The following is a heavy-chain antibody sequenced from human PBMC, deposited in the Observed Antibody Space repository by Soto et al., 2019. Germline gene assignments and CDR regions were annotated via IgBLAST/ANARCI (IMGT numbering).Heavy chain of an antibody. CDR2: IYYTGSA. CDR3: ATWGRRGWYVAH. Sequence: SETLSLTFTVSGGSISSGSYYWNWMRQRPGKGLEWIGYIYYTGSADYNPSLESRLTISVDTLKNQFSLKMTSVTAADTAVYYCATWGRRGWYVAHWGQGTRVTVSS. D-gene: IGHD6-19*01. V-gene: IGHV4-31*03. CDR1: GGSISSGSYY. J-gene: IGHJ5*02.